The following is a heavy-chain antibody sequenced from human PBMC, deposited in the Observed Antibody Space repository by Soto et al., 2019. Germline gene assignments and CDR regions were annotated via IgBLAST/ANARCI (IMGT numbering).Heavy chain of an antibody. D-gene: IGHD3-10*01. CDR1: GGTFSSYA. CDR2: IIPIFGTA. CDR3: ARDPKASMVRGVKSPYCGMDV. Sequence: QVQLVQSGAEVKKPGSSVKVSCKASGGTFSSYAISWVRQAPGQGLEWMGGIIPIFGTANYAQKFQGRVTITADESTSTAYMELSSLRTEDTAVYYCARDPKASMVRGVKSPYCGMDVWGQGTTVTVSS. J-gene: IGHJ6*02. V-gene: IGHV1-69*01.